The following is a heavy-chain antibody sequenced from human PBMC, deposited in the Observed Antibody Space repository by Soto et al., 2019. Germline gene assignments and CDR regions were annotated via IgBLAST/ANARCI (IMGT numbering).Heavy chain of an antibody. Sequence: GESLKISCKGSGYSFTSYWISWLRQMPGKGLEWMGRIDPSDSYTNYSPSFQGHVTISADKSISTAYLQWSSLKASDTAMYYCARLKGYSSSPDYYYYYGMDVWGQGTTVTVSS. CDR3: ARLKGYSSSPDYYYYYGMDV. D-gene: IGHD6-13*01. CDR2: IDPSDSYT. V-gene: IGHV5-10-1*01. J-gene: IGHJ6*02. CDR1: GYSFTSYW.